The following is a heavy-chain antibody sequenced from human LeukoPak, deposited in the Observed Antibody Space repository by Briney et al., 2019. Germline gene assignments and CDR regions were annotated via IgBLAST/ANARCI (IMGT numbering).Heavy chain of an antibody. J-gene: IGHJ4*02. D-gene: IGHD6-19*01. CDR3: AKDLEIAVAGHLDY. V-gene: IGHV3-23*01. Sequence: PGGSLRLSCAASGFTFSSYAMSWVRQAPGKGLEWVSAISGSGGSTYYADSVKGRFTISRDNSKNTLYLQMNSLRAEDTAVYYCAKDLEIAVAGHLDYWGQGILVTVSS. CDR1: GFTFSSYA. CDR2: ISGSGGST.